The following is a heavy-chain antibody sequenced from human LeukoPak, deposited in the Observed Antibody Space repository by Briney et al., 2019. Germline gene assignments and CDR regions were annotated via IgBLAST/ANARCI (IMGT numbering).Heavy chain of an antibody. V-gene: IGHV4-59*01. CDR1: GDSISSYY. Sequence: SETLSLTCTVSGDSISSYYWTWIRQPPGKGLEWIGYIYYSGSTNYNPSLKSRVTISVDTSKNLFSLKLSSVTAADTAVYYCARDEDSAYGSGSYLSWGQGTLVTVSS. CDR3: ARDEDSAYGSGSYLS. J-gene: IGHJ5*02. D-gene: IGHD3-10*01. CDR2: IYYSGST.